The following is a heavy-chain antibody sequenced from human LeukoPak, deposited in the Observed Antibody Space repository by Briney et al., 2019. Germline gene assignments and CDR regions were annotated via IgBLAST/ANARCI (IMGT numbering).Heavy chain of an antibody. CDR3: ARRGVQEQTFDI. V-gene: IGHV4-39*01. CDR1: GGSISSSIYY. J-gene: IGHJ3*02. D-gene: IGHD1/OR15-1a*01. CDR2: IYYSGST. Sequence: PSETLSLTCTVSGGSISSSIYYWGWIRQPPGKGLEWIGSIYYSGSTYYNPSLKSRVTISVDTSKNQFSLKLSSVTAADTAVYYCARRGVQEQTFDIWGQGTMVTGSS.